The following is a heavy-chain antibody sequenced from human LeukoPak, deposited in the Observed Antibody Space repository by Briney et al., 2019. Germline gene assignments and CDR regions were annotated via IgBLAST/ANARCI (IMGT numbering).Heavy chain of an antibody. J-gene: IGHJ5*02. CDR1: GGSISSYY. V-gene: IGHV4-4*07. D-gene: IGHD3-22*01. Sequence: PSETLSPTCTVSGGSISSYYWSWLRQPAGKGLEWIGRIYTSGSTNYNPSLKSRVTMSVDTSKNQFSLKLSSVTAADTAVYYCARDRYDSSGHWFDPWGQGTLVTVSS. CDR2: IYTSGST. CDR3: ARDRYDSSGHWFDP.